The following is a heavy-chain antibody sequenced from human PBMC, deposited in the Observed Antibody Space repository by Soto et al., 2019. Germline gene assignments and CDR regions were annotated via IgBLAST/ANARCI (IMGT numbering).Heavy chain of an antibody. Sequence: ASVKVSCKASGYTFTSYGMHWVRQAPGQRLEWMGWINAGNGNTKYSQKFQGRFTITRDTSASTAYMELSSLRSEDTAVYYCARAPSWWYFDLWGRGTLVTVSS. J-gene: IGHJ2*01. V-gene: IGHV1-3*01. CDR3: ARAPSWWYFDL. CDR1: GYTFTSYG. CDR2: INAGNGNT.